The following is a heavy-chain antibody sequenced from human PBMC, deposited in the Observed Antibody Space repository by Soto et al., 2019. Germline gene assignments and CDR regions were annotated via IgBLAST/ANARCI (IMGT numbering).Heavy chain of an antibody. Sequence: PSETLSLTCAVSGGSISSSNWWSWVRQTPGKGLEWIGGIYHSGSTNYNPSLKSRVTISVDKSKNQFSLKLSSVTAADTAVYYCARVTEDYYGSGSYYLWGQGTLVTVS. V-gene: IGHV4-4*02. CDR2: IYHSGST. CDR3: ARVTEDYYGSGSYYL. J-gene: IGHJ4*02. CDR1: GGSISSSNW. D-gene: IGHD3-10*01.